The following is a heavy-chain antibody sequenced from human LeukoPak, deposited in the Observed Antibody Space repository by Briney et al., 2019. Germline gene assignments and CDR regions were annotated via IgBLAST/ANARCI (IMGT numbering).Heavy chain of an antibody. CDR1: GFTFSSYS. CDR3: AAYYSSSWDY. J-gene: IGHJ4*02. CDR2: IKQDGSEE. D-gene: IGHD6-13*01. V-gene: IGHV3-7*01. Sequence: PGGSLRLSCAASGFTFSSYSMSWVRQPPGKGLQWVANIKQDGSEEYCVASVKGRFTISRDNAKNSLYLQMNSLRAEDTAVYYCAAYYSSSWDYWGQGTLVTVPA.